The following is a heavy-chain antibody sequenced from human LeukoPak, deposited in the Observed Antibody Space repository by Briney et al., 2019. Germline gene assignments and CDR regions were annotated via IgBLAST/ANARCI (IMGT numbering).Heavy chain of an antibody. V-gene: IGHV4-34*01. Sequence: PSGTLSLTCAVYGGSFSGYYWSWIRQPPGKGLEWIGEINHSGSTNYNPSLKSRVTISVDTSKNQFSLKLSSVIAADTAVYYCARGTSYCSGGSCYSNNAPFDYWGQGTLVTVSS. CDR2: INHSGST. CDR3: ARGTSYCSGGSCYSNNAPFDY. CDR1: GGSFSGYY. J-gene: IGHJ4*02. D-gene: IGHD2-15*01.